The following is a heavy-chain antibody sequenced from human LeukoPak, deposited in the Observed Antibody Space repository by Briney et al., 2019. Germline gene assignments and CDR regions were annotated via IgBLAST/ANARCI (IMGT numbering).Heavy chain of an antibody. J-gene: IGHJ4*02. D-gene: IGHD2-15*01. CDR2: INHSGST. V-gene: IGHV4-34*01. CDR1: GGSFSGYY. CDR3: ARGREGSYDY. Sequence: SETLSLTCAVYGGSFSGYYWSWIRQPPGKGLEWIGEINHSGSTNYNPSLKSRVTISVDTSKNQFSLKLSSVAAADTAVYYCARGREGSYDYWGQGTLVTVSS.